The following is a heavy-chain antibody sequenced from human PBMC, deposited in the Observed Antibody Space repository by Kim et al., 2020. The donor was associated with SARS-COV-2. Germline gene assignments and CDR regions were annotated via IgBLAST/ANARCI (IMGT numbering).Heavy chain of an antibody. D-gene: IGHD3-10*01. V-gene: IGHV1-69*01. CDR3: ARCGGLYGDYGYGMDV. Sequence: KFQGRVTITADESTSTAYMELSSLRAEDTAVYYCARCGGLYGDYGYGMDVWGQGTTVTVSS. J-gene: IGHJ6*02.